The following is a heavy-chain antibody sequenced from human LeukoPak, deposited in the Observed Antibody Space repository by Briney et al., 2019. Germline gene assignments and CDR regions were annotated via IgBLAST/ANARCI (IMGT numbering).Heavy chain of an antibody. V-gene: IGHV4-4*02. D-gene: IGHD1-26*01. CDR3: ARHIVAPTGFDY. Sequence: PSGTLSLTCAVSGGSINNNWWSWVRQPPGKGLEWIGEIYHSGSTNYNLSLKSRVTISVDKSKNRFSLKLSSVTAADTAVYYCARHIVAPTGFDYWGQGTLVTVSS. J-gene: IGHJ4*02. CDR2: IYHSGST. CDR1: GGSINNNW.